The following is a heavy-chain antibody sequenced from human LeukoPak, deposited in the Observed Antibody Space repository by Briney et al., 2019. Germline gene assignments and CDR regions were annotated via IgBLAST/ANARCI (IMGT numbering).Heavy chain of an antibody. CDR3: AKDLRIAARPPPFDY. V-gene: IGHV4-4*02. J-gene: IGHJ4*02. D-gene: IGHD6-6*01. Sequence: SGTLSLTCAVSGGSISSSNWWSWVRQPPGKGLEWIGEIYHSGSTNYNPSLKSRVTISVDKSKNQFSLKLSSVTAADTAVYYCAKDLRIAARPPPFDYWGQGTLVTVSS. CDR2: IYHSGST. CDR1: GGSISSSNW.